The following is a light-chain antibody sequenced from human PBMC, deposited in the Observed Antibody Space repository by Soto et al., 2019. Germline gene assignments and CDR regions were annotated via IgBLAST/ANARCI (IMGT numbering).Light chain of an antibody. CDR1: QSISSW. Sequence: IHMTQSASTLSASVGDTVTVICRASQSISSWLAWYQQKQGKAPKLLIYDASSLESGVPSRFSGSGYGTEFNLTISSLQTEDFATYYCLQHNSYPHTFGQGTKVDIK. J-gene: IGKJ1*01. CDR2: DAS. V-gene: IGKV1-5*02. CDR3: LQHNSYPHT.